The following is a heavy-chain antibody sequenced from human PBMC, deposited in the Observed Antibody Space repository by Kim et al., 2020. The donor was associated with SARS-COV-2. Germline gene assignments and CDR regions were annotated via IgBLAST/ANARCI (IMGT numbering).Heavy chain of an antibody. J-gene: IGHJ4*02. CDR3: AKDRISGDGFWEFDY. CDR2: IVRSSAK. Sequence: GGSLRLSCAASGFDFYAYAMNWIRQAPGRGLEWVSGIVRSSAKYYAESVNGRFTISRDTSNNLVYLQMNSLRVEDTAIYYCAKDRISGDGFWEFDYWGQRILVTVSS. D-gene: IGHD3-3*01. V-gene: IGHV3-23*01. CDR1: GFDFYAYA.